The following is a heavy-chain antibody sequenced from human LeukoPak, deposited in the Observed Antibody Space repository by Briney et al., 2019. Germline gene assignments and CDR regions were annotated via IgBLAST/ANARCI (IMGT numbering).Heavy chain of an antibody. V-gene: IGHV4-59*01. CDR1: GGSISSYY. D-gene: IGHD4-17*01. Sequence: SETLSLTCTVSGGSISSYYWNWIRQPPGKGLEWIGYIYYSGSTNYNPSLKSRVTISVDTSKNQFSLKLSSVTAADTAVYYCARSTTVTYYYYGMDVWGQGTTVTVPS. CDR2: IYYSGST. CDR3: ARSTTVTYYYYGMDV. J-gene: IGHJ6*02.